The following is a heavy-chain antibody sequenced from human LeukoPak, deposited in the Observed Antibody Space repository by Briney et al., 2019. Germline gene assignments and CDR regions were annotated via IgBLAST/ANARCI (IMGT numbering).Heavy chain of an antibody. CDR1: GFTFSSYW. D-gene: IGHD1-26*01. J-gene: IGHJ4*02. CDR2: INSDGSST. Sequence: GGSLRLSCAASGFTFSSYWMHWVRQAPGKGLVWVSRINSDGSSTSYADSVKGRFTISRDNAKNTLYLQMDSLRAEDTAVYYCASQYSGSYYRHFDYWGQGTLVTVSP. V-gene: IGHV3-74*01. CDR3: ASQYSGSYYRHFDY.